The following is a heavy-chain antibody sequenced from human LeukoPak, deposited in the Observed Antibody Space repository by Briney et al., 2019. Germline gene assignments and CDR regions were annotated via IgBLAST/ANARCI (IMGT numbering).Heavy chain of an antibody. CDR2: IKQDGSEK. D-gene: IGHD3-10*01. Sequence: PGGSLRLSCAASGFTFSSYAMSWVRQAPGKGLEWVANIKQDGSEKYYVDSVKGRFTISRDNAKNSLYLQMNSLRAEDTAVYYCARCYGSGSYSMSFFDYWGQGTLVTVSS. CDR1: GFTFSSYA. CDR3: ARCYGSGSYSMSFFDY. J-gene: IGHJ4*02. V-gene: IGHV3-7*01.